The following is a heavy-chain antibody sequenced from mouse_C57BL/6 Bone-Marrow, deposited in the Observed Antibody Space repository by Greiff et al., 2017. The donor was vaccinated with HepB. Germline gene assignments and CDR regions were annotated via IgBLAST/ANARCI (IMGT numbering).Heavy chain of an antibody. J-gene: IGHJ2*01. CDR3: AREKVYFDY. Sequence: EVKLMESGGGLVKPGGSLKLSCAASGFTFSDYGMHWVRQAPEKGLEWVAYISSGSSTIYYADTVKGRFTISRDNAKNTLFLQMTSLRSEDTAMYYCAREKVYFDYWGQGTTLTVS. V-gene: IGHV5-17*01. CDR1: GFTFSDYG. D-gene: IGHD1-3*01. CDR2: ISSGSSTI.